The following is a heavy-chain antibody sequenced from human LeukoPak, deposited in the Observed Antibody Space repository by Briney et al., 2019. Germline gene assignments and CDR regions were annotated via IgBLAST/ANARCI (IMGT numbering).Heavy chain of an antibody. CDR3: AKSNGYCSGGNCYSNY. CDR2: ISYDGKNQ. J-gene: IGHJ4*02. V-gene: IGHV3-30*18. D-gene: IGHD2-15*01. Sequence: GGSLRLSCAASGFTFSDYGMHWVRQAPGKGLEWVAVISYDGKNQYYADSVKGRSTISRDSSKNTLYLQMNSLRVEDTAVYYCAKSNGYCSGGNCYSNYWGQGTLVTVSS. CDR1: GFTFSDYG.